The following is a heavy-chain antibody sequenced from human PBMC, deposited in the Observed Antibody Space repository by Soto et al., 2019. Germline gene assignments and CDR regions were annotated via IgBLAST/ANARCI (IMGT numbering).Heavy chain of an antibody. CDR3: ARSGELLQTFDS. Sequence: GGSLRLSCVVSGVSFSDYSMNWVRQAPGKGLEWVSLITGNSEYKYYAGSVKGRFTVSRDNAKNSLYLQMNSLTVEDTAVYYCARSGELLQTFDSWGQGTLVTVSS. D-gene: IGHD1-26*01. V-gene: IGHV3-21*06. CDR2: ITGNSEYK. J-gene: IGHJ4*02. CDR1: GVSFSDYS.